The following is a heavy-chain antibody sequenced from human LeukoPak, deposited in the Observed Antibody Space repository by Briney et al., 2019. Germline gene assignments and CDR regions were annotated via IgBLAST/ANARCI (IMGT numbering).Heavy chain of an antibody. CDR2: IYHSGNT. CDR3: AREEGIAAAGALEY. J-gene: IGHJ4*02. V-gene: IGHV4-59*01. Sequence: PSETLSLTCSVPIDSITNYYWSWIRQPPGKGLEWIGFIYHSGNTNKNPSLTTRVTMSVDTSKTQITLRLSSVTAADTAVYYCAREEGIAAAGALEYWGQGILVTVSS. CDR1: IDSITNYY. D-gene: IGHD6-13*01.